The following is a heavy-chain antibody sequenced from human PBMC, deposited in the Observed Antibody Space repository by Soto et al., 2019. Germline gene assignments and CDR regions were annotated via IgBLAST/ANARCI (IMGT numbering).Heavy chain of an antibody. D-gene: IGHD2-15*01. CDR2: TSYDGTNK. Sequence: QVQLVESGGGVVQPGRSLRLSCVASGFTFSDYAMHWVRKAPGKGLEWVAVTSYDGTNKYYADSVKGRFTISRDNSKNTLFLQSNSLRAEDTAVYYCARDGVYSIDYWGQVTLLTVSS. CDR3: ARDGVYSIDY. CDR1: GFTFSDYA. V-gene: IGHV3-30-3*01. J-gene: IGHJ4*02.